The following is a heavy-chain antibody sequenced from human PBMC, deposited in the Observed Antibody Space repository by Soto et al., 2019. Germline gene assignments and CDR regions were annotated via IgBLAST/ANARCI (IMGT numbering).Heavy chain of an antibody. V-gene: IGHV3-30*18. CDR1: GFTFSSYG. CDR2: ISYDGSNK. CDR3: AKDLSSSWKQGGYYYYYGMDV. D-gene: IGHD6-13*01. J-gene: IGHJ6*02. Sequence: QVQLVESGGGVVQPGRSLRLSCAASGFTFSSYGMHWVRQAPGKGLEWVAVISYDGSNKYYADSVKGRFTISRDNSKNTLYLQMNSLRAEDTAVYYCAKDLSSSWKQGGYYYYYGMDVWGQGTTVTVSS.